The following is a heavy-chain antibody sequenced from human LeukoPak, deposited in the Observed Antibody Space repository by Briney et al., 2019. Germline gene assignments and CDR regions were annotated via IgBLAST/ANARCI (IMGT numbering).Heavy chain of an antibody. Sequence: PSETLSLTCTVSGGSISSHYWSWIRQPPGKGLEWIGYIYYSGSTNYNPSLKSRVTISVDTSKNQFSLKLSSVTAAHTAVYYCARDRRGWVDYWGQGTLVTVSS. V-gene: IGHV4-59*11. J-gene: IGHJ4*02. CDR3: ARDRRGWVDY. CDR2: IYYSGST. CDR1: GGSISSHY. D-gene: IGHD6-19*01.